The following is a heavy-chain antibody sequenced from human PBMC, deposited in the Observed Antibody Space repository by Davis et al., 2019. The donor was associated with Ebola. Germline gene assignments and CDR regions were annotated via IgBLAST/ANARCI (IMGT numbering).Heavy chain of an antibody. J-gene: IGHJ4*02. D-gene: IGHD6-19*01. CDR2: INDSGNT. V-gene: IGHV4-34*01. CDR1: GGSISSYY. CDR3: ARTTRASGWFLDY. Sequence: SETLSLTCTVSGGSISSYYWSWIRQPPGKGLEWIGEINDSGNTNYNPSLKSRVTISVDTSKNQFSLKLSSVTAAGTAVYYCARTTRASGWFLDYWGQGALVTVSS.